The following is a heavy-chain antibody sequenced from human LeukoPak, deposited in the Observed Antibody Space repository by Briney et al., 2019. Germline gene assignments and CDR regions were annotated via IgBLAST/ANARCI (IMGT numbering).Heavy chain of an antibody. D-gene: IGHD3-10*01. CDR2: IYYSGST. V-gene: IGHV4-59*08. CDR3: ASGVREYYGSGSYLDY. CDR1: GGSISSYY. Sequence: PSETLSLTCTVSGGSISSYYWSWIRQPPGKGLEWIGYIYYSGSTNYNPSLKSRVTISVDTSKNQFSLKLSSVTAADAAVYYCASGVREYYGSGSYLDYWGQGTLVTVSS. J-gene: IGHJ4*02.